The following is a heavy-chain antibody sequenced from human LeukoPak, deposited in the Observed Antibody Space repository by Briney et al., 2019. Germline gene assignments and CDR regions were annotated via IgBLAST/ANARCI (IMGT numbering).Heavy chain of an antibody. CDR3: AKDLVRYCSGGSCYY. J-gene: IGHJ4*02. D-gene: IGHD2-15*01. CDR2: FRGSGGST. Sequence: GGSLRLSCAASGFIFSSYAMSWVRQAPGKGLEWVSAFRGSGGSTYSADSVKGRFTIPRDNSKNTLYLQMNSLRAEDTAVYYCAKDLVRYCSGGSCYYWGQGTLVTVSS. CDR1: GFIFSSYA. V-gene: IGHV3-23*01.